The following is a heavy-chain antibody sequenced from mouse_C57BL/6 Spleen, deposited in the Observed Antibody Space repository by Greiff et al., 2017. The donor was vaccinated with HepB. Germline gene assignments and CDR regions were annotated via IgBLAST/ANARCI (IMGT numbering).Heavy chain of an antibody. CDR3: VRLGYDYEGYWYFDV. CDR2: IRSKSNNYAT. J-gene: IGHJ1*03. Sequence: EVMLVESGGGLVQPKGSLKLSCAASGFSFNTYAMNWVRQAPGKGLEWVARIRSKSNNYATYYADSVKDRFTISRDDSESMLYLQMNNLKTEDTAMYYCVRLGYDYEGYWYFDVWGTGTTVTVSS. V-gene: IGHV10-1*01. CDR1: GFSFNTYA. D-gene: IGHD2-4*01.